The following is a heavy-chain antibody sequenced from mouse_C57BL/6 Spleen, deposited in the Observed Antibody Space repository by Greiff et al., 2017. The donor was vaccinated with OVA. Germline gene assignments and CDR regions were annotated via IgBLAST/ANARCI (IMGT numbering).Heavy chain of an antibody. CDR3: ARLYYAMDY. V-gene: IGHV1-18*01. CDR2: INPNNGGT. Sequence: VQLKESGPELVKPGASVKIPCKASGYTFTDYNMDWVKQSHGKSLEWIGDINPNNGGTIYNQKFKGKATLTVDKSSSTAYMELRSLTSEDTAVYYCARLYYAMDYWGQGTSVTVSS. J-gene: IGHJ4*01. CDR1: GYTFTDYN.